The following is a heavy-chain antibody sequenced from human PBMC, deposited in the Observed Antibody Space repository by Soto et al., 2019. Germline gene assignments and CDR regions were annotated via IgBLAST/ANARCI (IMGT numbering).Heavy chain of an antibody. D-gene: IGHD6-6*01. Sequence: ASVAVSCKASGYTFTGYYMHWVRQAPGQGLEWMGWINPNSGGTNYAQKFQGWVTMTRDTSISTAYMELSRLRSDDTAVYYCASSYSSSWGVYYYYGMDVWGQGTTVTVSS. J-gene: IGHJ6*02. CDR1: GYTFTGYY. CDR2: INPNSGGT. CDR3: ASSYSSSWGVYYYYGMDV. V-gene: IGHV1-2*04.